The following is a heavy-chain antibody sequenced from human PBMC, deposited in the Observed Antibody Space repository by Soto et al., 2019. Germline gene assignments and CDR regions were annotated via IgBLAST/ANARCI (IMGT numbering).Heavy chain of an antibody. CDR1: GDTVSSNTAA. Sequence: PSQTLSNTCAISGDTVSSNTAALNWIRSSPSRGLEWPGRTYYRSNWRHDYAVSVKSRITVNPDTSKNHFSLQLNSVTPDDTAVYYCARGVAGSGFDLWGQGTLVTVSS. J-gene: IGHJ4*02. V-gene: IGHV6-1*01. D-gene: IGHD6-19*01. CDR2: TYYRSNWRH. CDR3: ARGVAGSGFDL.